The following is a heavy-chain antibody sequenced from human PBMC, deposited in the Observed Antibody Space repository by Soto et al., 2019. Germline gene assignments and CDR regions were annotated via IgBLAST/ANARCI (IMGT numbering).Heavy chain of an antibody. J-gene: IGHJ4*02. CDR3: ARPIPPSYDSSGYTEAYYFDY. Sequence: SETLSLTCTVSGGSISSSSYYWGWIRQPPGKGLEWIGSIYYSGSTYYNPSLKSRVTISVDTSKNQFSLKLSSVTAADTAVYYCARPIPPSYDSSGYTEAYYFDYWGQGTLVTVSS. V-gene: IGHV4-39*01. D-gene: IGHD3-22*01. CDR2: IYYSGST. CDR1: GGSISSSSYY.